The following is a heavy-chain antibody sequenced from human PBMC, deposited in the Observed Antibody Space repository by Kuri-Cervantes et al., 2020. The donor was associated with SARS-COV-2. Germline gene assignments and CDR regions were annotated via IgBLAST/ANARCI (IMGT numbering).Heavy chain of an antibody. CDR3: ARDWQGRYYFDY. J-gene: IGHJ4*02. CDR2: IYSGGSST. Sequence: GESLKISCAASGFTFSSYAMSWVRQAPGKGLEWVSVIYSGGSSTYYADSVKGRFTISRDNSKNTLYLQMNSLRAEDTAVYYCARDWQGRYYFDYWGQGTLVTVSS. CDR1: GFTFSSYA. V-gene: IGHV3-23*03.